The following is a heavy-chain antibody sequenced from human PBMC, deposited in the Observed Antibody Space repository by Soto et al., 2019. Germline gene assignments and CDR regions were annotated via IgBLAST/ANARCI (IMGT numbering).Heavy chain of an antibody. CDR2: INPNSGGT. J-gene: IGHJ5*02. CDR3: AREWFGELLTSWFDP. Sequence: QVQLVQSGAEVKKPGASVKVSCKASGYTFTGYYMHWVRQAPGQGLEWMGWINPNSGGTNYAQKFQGWVTMTRDTSISTAYMELSRLRSDDTAVYYCAREWFGELLTSWFDPWGQGTLVTVSS. V-gene: IGHV1-2*04. D-gene: IGHD3-10*01. CDR1: GYTFTGYY.